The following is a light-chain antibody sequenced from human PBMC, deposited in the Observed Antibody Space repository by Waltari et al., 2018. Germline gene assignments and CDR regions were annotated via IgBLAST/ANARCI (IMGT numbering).Light chain of an antibody. CDR2: DVS. CDR1: SSDVGGYNY. V-gene: IGLV2-11*01. Sequence: QSALTQPRSVSGSPGQSVTISCTGTSSDVGGYNYVSWYQQHPGKAPKLMIYDVSKRPSGVPDRCAGSKSGNTAALTISGLQAEDEADYYCCSYAGSYIWVFGGGTKLTVL. J-gene: IGLJ3*02. CDR3: CSYAGSYIWV.